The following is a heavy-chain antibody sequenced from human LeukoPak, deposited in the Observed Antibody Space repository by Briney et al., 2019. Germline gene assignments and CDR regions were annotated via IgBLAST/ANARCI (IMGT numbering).Heavy chain of an antibody. Sequence: ASVRVSCKTSGYIFTDYYIHWVRQAPGQGLEWMGWINRNSGGTNYAQKFRGRVTMTRDTSISTAYMELSRLRSDDTAVYYCARVYYDFWSGYHLGGLDYWGQGTLVTVSS. CDR2: INRNSGGT. V-gene: IGHV1-2*02. J-gene: IGHJ4*02. CDR1: GYIFTDYY. D-gene: IGHD3-3*01. CDR3: ARVYYDFWSGYHLGGLDY.